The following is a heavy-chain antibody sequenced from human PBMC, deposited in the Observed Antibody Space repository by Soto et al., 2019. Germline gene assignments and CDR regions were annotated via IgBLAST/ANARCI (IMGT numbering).Heavy chain of an antibody. CDR1: GYTFTNYD. V-gene: IGHV1-8*01. CDR2: VNPDSANT. Sequence: QVQFVQSGAEVKQPGASVKVSCRASGYTFTNYDISWVRQATGQGLEWIGWVNPDSANTGYAQKFQGRVTMTRDTSINTAYMELNSLTSEDTAIYYCARAIRDQLLSDYWGQGTLVTVSS. CDR3: ARAIRDQLLSDY. D-gene: IGHD1-26*01. J-gene: IGHJ4*02.